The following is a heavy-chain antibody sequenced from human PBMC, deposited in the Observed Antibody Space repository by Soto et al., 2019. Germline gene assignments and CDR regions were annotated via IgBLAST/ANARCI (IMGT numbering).Heavy chain of an antibody. V-gene: IGHV1-3*01. J-gene: IGHJ4*02. Sequence: GASVKVSCKASGYTFNSYAMHWVRQAPGQRLERMGWINAGNGNTKYSQKLQGRVTITRDTSASTAYTELSSLRSEDTAVYYCARADRASSTNGVCYTAHPFDYWSQGTLVTVSS. CDR3: ARADRASSTNGVCYTAHPFDY. CDR2: INAGNGNT. CDR1: GYTFNSYA. D-gene: IGHD2-8*01.